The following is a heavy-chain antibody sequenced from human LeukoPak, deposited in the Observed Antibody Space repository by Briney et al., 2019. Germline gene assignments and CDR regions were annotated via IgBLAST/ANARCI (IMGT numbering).Heavy chain of an antibody. CDR1: GFTFSDYY. D-gene: IGHD3-22*01. CDR3: ARALSSGYYYRTPQVDY. V-gene: IGHV3-11*01. Sequence: GGSLMLSCAASGFTFSDYYMSWIRQAPGKGLEWVSYISSSGSTIYYADSVKGRFTISRDNAKNSLYLQMNSLRAEDTAVYYCARALSSGYYYRTPQVDYWGQGTLVTVSS. CDR2: ISSSGSTI. J-gene: IGHJ4*02.